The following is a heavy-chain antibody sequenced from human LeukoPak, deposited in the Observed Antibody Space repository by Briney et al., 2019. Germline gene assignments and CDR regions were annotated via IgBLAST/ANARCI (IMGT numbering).Heavy chain of an antibody. CDR1: GGSISSSSYY. D-gene: IGHD3-22*01. CDR3: ARDTYYYDSSGYWADY. V-gene: IGHV4-39*07. Sequence: EASETLSLTCTVSGGSISSSSYYWGWIRQPPGKGLEWIGSIYYSATTYYNPSLKSRVTISVDTSKNQFSLKLSSVTAADTAVYYCARDTYYYDSSGYWADYWGQGTLVTVSS. CDR2: IYYSATT. J-gene: IGHJ4*02.